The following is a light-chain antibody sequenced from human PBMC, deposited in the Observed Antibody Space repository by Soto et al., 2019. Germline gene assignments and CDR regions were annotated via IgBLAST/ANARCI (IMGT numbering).Light chain of an antibody. CDR3: AAWNSALGVEV. CDR2: FNN. V-gene: IGLV1-51*01. CDR1: SSDIGSKY. Sequence: QSVLTQPPSVSAAPGQRVTISCSGSSSDIGSKYVSWYQQVPGTAPRLLIYFNNNRPSGIPDRLSGSKSGTSATLAITGLQTGDEADYYCAAWNSALGVEVFGTGTKVTVL. J-gene: IGLJ1*01.